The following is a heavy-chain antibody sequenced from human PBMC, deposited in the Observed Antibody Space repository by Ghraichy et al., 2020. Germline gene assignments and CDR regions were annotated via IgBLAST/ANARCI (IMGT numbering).Heavy chain of an antibody. CDR1: GFTFSSYW. Sequence: GGSLRLSCAASGFTFSSYWMHWVRQAPGKGLVWVSRINSDGSSTSYADSVKGRFTISRDNAKNTLYLQMNSLRAEDTAVYYCARDLVAMRGGLFGVVISYYGMDVWGQGTTVTVSS. CDR2: INSDGSST. D-gene: IGHD3-3*01. J-gene: IGHJ6*02. CDR3: ARDLVAMRGGLFGVVISYYGMDV. V-gene: IGHV3-74*01.